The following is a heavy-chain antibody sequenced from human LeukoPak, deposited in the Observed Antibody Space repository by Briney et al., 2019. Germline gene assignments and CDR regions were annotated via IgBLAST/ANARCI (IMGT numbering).Heavy chain of an antibody. Sequence: PGGSLRLSGAASGFTFDDYAMHWVRQAPGKGLEWVSGISWNSGSIGYADSVKGRFTISRDNAKNSLYLQMNSLRAEDMALYYCAKDWSYDSSGYYDYWGQGTLVTVSS. CDR2: ISWNSGSI. V-gene: IGHV3-9*03. J-gene: IGHJ4*02. CDR1: GFTFDDYA. CDR3: AKDWSYDSSGYYDY. D-gene: IGHD3-22*01.